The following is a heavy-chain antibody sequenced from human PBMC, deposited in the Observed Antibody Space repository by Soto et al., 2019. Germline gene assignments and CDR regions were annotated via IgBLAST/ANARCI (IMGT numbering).Heavy chain of an antibody. CDR3: ARASLSIFGVVTSMDV. D-gene: IGHD3-3*01. CDR2: ISSSSSYI. J-gene: IGHJ6*02. CDR1: GFTFSSYS. Sequence: EVQLVESGGGLVKPGGSLRLSCAASGFTFSSYSMNWVRQAPGKVLEWVSSISSSSSYIYYADSVKGRFTISRDKAKNSLYLQMNSLRAEDTAVYYCARASLSIFGVVTSMDVWGQGTTVTVSS. V-gene: IGHV3-21*01.